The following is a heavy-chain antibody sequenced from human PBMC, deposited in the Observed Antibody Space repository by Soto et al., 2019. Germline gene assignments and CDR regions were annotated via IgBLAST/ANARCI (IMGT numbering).Heavy chain of an antibody. CDR2: IYYSGST. CDR3: ARSGYSYGPNPLLY. Sequence: QVQLQESGPGLVKPSQTLSLTCTVSGGSISSGGYYWSWIRQHPGKGLEWIGYIYYSGSTYYNPALKRRVTISVDTSKNQCSLKRSSVTAADTAVYYCARSGYSYGPNPLLYWGQGTLVTVSS. CDR1: GGSISSGGYY. J-gene: IGHJ4*02. V-gene: IGHV4-31*03. D-gene: IGHD5-18*01.